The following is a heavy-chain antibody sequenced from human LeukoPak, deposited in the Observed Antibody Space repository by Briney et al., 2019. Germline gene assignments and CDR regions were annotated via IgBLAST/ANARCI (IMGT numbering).Heavy chain of an antibody. D-gene: IGHD2-2*01. CDR2: ISSSSSYI. Sequence: GRSLRLSCAASGFTFSSYSMNWVRQAPGKGLEWVSSISSSSSYIYYADSVKGRFTISRDNAKNSLYLQMNSLRAEDTAVYYCAKGGIVPAAPFDYWGQGTLVTVSS. CDR3: AKGGIVPAAPFDY. V-gene: IGHV3-21*01. J-gene: IGHJ4*02. CDR1: GFTFSSYS.